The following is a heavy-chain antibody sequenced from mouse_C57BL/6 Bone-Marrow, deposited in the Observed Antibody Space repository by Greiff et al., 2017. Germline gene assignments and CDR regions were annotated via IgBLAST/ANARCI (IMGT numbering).Heavy chain of an antibody. CDR3: ARTLRRETGFAY. J-gene: IGHJ3*01. CDR2: IYPGDGDT. Sequence: VQLKESGAELVKPGASVKISCKASGYAFSSYWMNWVKQRPGKGLEWIGQIYPGDGDTNYNGKFKGKATLTADKSSSTAYMQLSSLTSEDSAVYFCARTLRRETGFAYWGQGTLVTVSA. CDR1: GYAFSSYW. D-gene: IGHD2-12*01. V-gene: IGHV1-80*01.